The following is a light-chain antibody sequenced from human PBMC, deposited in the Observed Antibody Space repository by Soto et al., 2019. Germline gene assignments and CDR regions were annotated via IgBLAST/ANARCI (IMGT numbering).Light chain of an antibody. CDR2: TSN. V-gene: IGLV1-44*01. J-gene: IGLJ2*01. Sequence: QSVLTQPPSASGTPGQTVTISCSGGRSNIGVNTLNWYQHLPGTAPKLLISTSNRRPSGVRDRFSGSKSGTSASLAISGLPFDDEAGYYCAAWDDSLNAVVFGGGTQLTVL. CDR3: AAWDDSLNAVV. CDR1: RSNIGVNT.